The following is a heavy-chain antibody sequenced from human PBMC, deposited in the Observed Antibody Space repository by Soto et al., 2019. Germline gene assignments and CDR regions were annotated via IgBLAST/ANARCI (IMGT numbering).Heavy chain of an antibody. CDR3: ARGVLY. Sequence: SETLSLTCTVSGGSISSYYWSWIRQPPGKGLEWIGDIYYSGSTNYNPSLKSRVTILVDTSKNHFSLKFSSVPAADPAVYFCARGVLYWGQGTLVTVSS. V-gene: IGHV4-59*12. CDR1: GGSISSYY. D-gene: IGHD1-1*01. CDR2: IYYSGST. J-gene: IGHJ4*02.